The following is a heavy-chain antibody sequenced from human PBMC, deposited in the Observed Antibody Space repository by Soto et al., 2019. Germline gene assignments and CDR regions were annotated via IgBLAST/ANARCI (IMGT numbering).Heavy chain of an antibody. CDR1: GGSVNSGGYS. J-gene: IGHJ5*02. CDR3: TRGVLA. CDR2: ISPSGSP. Sequence: PXETLSLTCSVSGGSVNSGGYSWSWIRQPPGKGLEWIGFISPSGSPAYNPSLKSRVTISVDRSNNQISLEISSVTAADTAVYYCTRGVLAWGPGTLVTVSS. V-gene: IGHV4-30-2*01. D-gene: IGHD2-8*01.